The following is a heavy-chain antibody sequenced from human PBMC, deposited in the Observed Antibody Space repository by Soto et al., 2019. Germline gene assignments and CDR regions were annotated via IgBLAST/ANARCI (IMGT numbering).Heavy chain of an antibody. D-gene: IGHD3-22*01. J-gene: IGHJ4*02. Sequence: GPSVKVSCKVSGYTLTELSMHWVRQAPGKGLEWMGGFDPEDGETIYAQKFQGRVTMTEDTSTDTAYMELSSLRSEDTAVYYCATDSGYYYDSSGYYLNYWGQGTLVTVSS. CDR3: ATDSGYYYDSSGYYLNY. CDR1: GYTLTELS. CDR2: FDPEDGET. V-gene: IGHV1-24*01.